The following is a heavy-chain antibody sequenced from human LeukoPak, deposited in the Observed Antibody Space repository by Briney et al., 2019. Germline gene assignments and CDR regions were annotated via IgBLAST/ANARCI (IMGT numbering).Heavy chain of an antibody. J-gene: IGHJ6*02. D-gene: IGHD2-8*01. CDR3: ARHGVYGSPLGV. CDR2: ISYSGNT. CDR1: GGSISSYY. V-gene: IGHV4-59*08. Sequence: SETLSLTCTISGGSISSYYWSWIRQPPGRRLEWIGYISYSGNTNHNPSLQSRVTISVDTSKNQFSLKLNSVTAADTAVYYCARHGVYGSPLGVWGQGTTVTVSS.